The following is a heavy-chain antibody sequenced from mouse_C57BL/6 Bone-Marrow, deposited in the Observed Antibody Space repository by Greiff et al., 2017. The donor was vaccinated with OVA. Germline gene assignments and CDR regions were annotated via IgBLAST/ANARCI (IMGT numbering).Heavy chain of an antibody. Sequence: EVQLQQSGAELVRPGASVKLSCTASGFNIKDDYMHWVKQRPEQGLEWIGWIDPENGDTEYASKFQGNATITADTSSNSAYRQLSSLTSEDTAVYYCTINLFFDYWGQGTTLTVSS. D-gene: IGHD1-3*01. CDR1: GFNIKDDY. V-gene: IGHV14-4*01. J-gene: IGHJ2*01. CDR3: TINLFFDY. CDR2: IDPENGDT.